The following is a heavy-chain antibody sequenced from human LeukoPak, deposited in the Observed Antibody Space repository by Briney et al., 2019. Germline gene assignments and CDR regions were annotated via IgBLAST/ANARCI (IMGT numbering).Heavy chain of an antibody. J-gene: IGHJ4*02. V-gene: IGHV3-48*03. CDR3: ARGGPTWSGESPEDY. CDR1: GFTFSSYE. Sequence: GGSLRLSCAASGFTFSSYEMNWVRQAPGKGLEWVSYISSSGSTIYYADSVKGRFTISRDNAKNSLYLQMNSLRAEDTAVYYCARGGPTWSGESPEDYWGQGTLVTVSS. CDR2: ISSSGSTI. D-gene: IGHD3-10*01.